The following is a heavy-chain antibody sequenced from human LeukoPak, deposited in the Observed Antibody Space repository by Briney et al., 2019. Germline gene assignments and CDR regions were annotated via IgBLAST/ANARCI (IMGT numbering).Heavy chain of an antibody. CDR1: GFTFTSYG. CDR3: ARDSGHLITGIPSDY. D-gene: IGHD1-20*01. Sequence: VKVSCKASGFTFTSYGISWVRQAPGQGLEWMGWISAYNGNTNYAQKLQGRVTMTTDTSTSTAYMELRSLRSDDTAVYYCARDSGHLITGIPSDYWGQGTLVTVSS. V-gene: IGHV1-18*01. CDR2: ISAYNGNT. J-gene: IGHJ4*02.